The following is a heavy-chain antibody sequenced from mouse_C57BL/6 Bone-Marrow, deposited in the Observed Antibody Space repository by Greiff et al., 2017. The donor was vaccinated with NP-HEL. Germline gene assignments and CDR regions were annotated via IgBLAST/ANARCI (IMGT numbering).Heavy chain of an antibody. CDR2: IHPNSGST. V-gene: IGHV1-64*01. J-gene: IGHJ1*03. Sequence: VQLQQSGAELVKPGASVKLSCKASGYTFTSYWMHWVKQRPGQGLEWIGMIHPNSGSTNYNEKFKSKATLTVDKSSSTAYMQLSSLTSEDSAVYYCARGDGYPHWYFDVWGTGTTVTVSS. CDR3: ARGDGYPHWYFDV. D-gene: IGHD2-3*01. CDR1: GYTFTSYW.